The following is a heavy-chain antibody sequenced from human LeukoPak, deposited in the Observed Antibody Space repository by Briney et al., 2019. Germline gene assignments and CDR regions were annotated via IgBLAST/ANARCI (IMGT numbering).Heavy chain of an antibody. J-gene: IGHJ3*02. Sequence: PGGSLRLSCVASGFTFSDYAMTWVRQAPGKGLEWVSSTAPVYYADSVKGRFTISRDDSKNTLFLQMNSLRVEDTAIYYCAKILGWFGQYDAFDIWGQGTMVTVSS. CDR1: GFTFSDYA. D-gene: IGHD3-10*01. CDR3: AKILGWFGQYDAFDI. CDR2: STAPV. V-gene: IGHV3-23*01.